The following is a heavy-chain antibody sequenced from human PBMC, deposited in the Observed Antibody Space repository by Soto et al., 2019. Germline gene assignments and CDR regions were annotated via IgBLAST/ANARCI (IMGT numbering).Heavy chain of an antibody. Sequence: SETLSLTCAVSGGSISSGGYSWSWIRQPPGKGLEWIGYIYHSGTTYYNPSLKSRVTISVDRSKNQFSLKLSSVTAADTAVYYCARAHYGDYGYGMDVWGQGTTVTVS. V-gene: IGHV4-30-2*01. CDR1: GGSISSGGYS. D-gene: IGHD4-17*01. CDR2: IYHSGTT. CDR3: ARAHYGDYGYGMDV. J-gene: IGHJ6*02.